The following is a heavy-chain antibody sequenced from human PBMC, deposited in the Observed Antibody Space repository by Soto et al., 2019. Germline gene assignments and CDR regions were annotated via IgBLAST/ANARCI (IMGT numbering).Heavy chain of an antibody. Sequence: QITLKESGPTLVKPTQTLTLTCTFSGFSLSTSGVGVGWIRQPPGKALEWLALTYWDDDKRYSPSLKSRRTNPKDTANNQVVLTMTNMDPVDTATYYCAHRQRTVYFDYWGQGTLVTVSS. D-gene: IGHD4-17*01. V-gene: IGHV2-5*02. CDR3: AHRQRTVYFDY. CDR1: GFSLSTSGVG. J-gene: IGHJ4*02. CDR2: TYWDDDK.